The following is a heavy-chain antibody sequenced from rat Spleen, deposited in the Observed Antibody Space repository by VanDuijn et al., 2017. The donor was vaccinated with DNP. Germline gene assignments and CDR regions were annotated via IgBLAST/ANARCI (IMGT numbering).Heavy chain of an antibody. CDR1: GYSITSNYR. CDR3: ARSEAAISTFAY. CDR2: KNSAGST. D-gene: IGHD1-2*01. V-gene: IGHV3-3*01. J-gene: IGHJ3*01. Sequence: EVQLQESGPGLVKPSQSLSLTCSVTGYSITSNYRWNWIRKFPGNKLEWMGYKNSAGSTNYNPSLKSRISITRDTSKNQFFLQVNSVTTEDTATYYCARSEAAISTFAYWGQGTLVTVSS.